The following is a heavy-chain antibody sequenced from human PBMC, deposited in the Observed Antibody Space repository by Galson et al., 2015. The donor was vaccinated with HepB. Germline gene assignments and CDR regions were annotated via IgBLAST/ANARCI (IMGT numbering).Heavy chain of an antibody. V-gene: IGHV1-3*01. CDR2: INAGNGNT. J-gene: IGHJ4*02. CDR3: AIIAAAGSPLDY. Sequence: SVKVSCKASGYTFTSYAMHWVRQAPGQRLEWMGWINAGNGNTKYSQKFQGRVTITRDTSASTAYMELSSLRSEDTAVYYCAIIAAAGSPLDYWGQGTLVTVSS. D-gene: IGHD6-13*01. CDR1: GYTFTSYA.